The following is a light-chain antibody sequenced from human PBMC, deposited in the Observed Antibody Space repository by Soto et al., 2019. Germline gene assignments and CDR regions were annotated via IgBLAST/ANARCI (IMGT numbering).Light chain of an antibody. CDR2: EVT. Sequence: QSVLTQPPSASGSPGQSVTISCTGTSSDVGGYDYVSWYQQHPGKAPKLMIYEVTIRPSGVSDRFSGSKSGNTASLAINGLQAEDEAHYYCQSYDNSLSGSWVFGGGTQLTVL. CDR1: SSDVGGYDY. V-gene: IGLV2-8*01. CDR3: QSYDNSLSGSWV. J-gene: IGLJ3*02.